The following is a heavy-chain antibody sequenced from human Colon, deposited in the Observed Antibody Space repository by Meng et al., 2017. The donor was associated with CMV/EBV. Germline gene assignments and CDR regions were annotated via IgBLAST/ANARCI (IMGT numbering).Heavy chain of an antibody. D-gene: IGHD3-10*01. CDR1: GDSFSNNNFY. Sequence: LRLSCTVSGDSFSNNNFYWSWIRQRPGKGLEWSGYISYTGSTLYNLLLKSRVSLTVDTSRQRFSLQMTSVTAATTAVYYCVREGRKILGVMDNWGQGTPVTVSS. CDR3: VREGRKILGVMDN. V-gene: IGHV4-30-4*01. CDR2: ISYTGST. J-gene: IGHJ4*02.